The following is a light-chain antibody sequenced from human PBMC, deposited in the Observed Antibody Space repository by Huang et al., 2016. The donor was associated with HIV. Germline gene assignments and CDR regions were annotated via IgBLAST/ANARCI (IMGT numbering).Light chain of an antibody. CDR1: QSVSRSY. CDR2: GAS. J-gene: IGKJ2*01. V-gene: IGKV3-20*01. CDR3: QQYGSSPET. Sequence: EIVLTQSPGTLSLSPGERATLSCRASQSVSRSYLAWYQQKPGQAPRLLIYGASRRATGIPDRFSGSGSGTDCTLTISRLEPEDFAVYYCQQYGSSPETFGQGTKLEIK.